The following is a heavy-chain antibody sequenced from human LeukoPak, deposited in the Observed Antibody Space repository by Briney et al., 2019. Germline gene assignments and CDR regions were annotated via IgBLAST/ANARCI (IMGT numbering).Heavy chain of an antibody. CDR1: GFTFSSYA. V-gene: IGHV3-23*01. Sequence: PGGSLRLSCAASGFTFSSYAMSWVRQAPGKGLEWVSAISGSGGSTYYADSVKGRFTISRDNSKNTLYLQMNSLRAEDTAVYYCAAIESYDFWSGYYIGWGQGTLVTVSS. CDR2: ISGSGGST. J-gene: IGHJ4*02. D-gene: IGHD3-3*01. CDR3: AAIESYDFWSGYYIG.